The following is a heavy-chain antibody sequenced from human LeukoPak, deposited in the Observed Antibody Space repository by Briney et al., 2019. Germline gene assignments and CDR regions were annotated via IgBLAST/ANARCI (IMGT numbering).Heavy chain of an antibody. CDR1: GYTFTGYY. CDR2: INPNSGGT. J-gene: IGHJ6*03. Sequence: ASVKVSCKASGYTFTGYYMHWVRQAPGQGLEWMGWINPNSGGTNYAQKFQGRVTMTRDTSTNTAYMELSRLRSDDTAVYYCARGVIHYGDYYYYMDVWGKGTTVTVSS. CDR3: ARGVIHYGDYYYYMDV. V-gene: IGHV1-2*02. D-gene: IGHD4-17*01.